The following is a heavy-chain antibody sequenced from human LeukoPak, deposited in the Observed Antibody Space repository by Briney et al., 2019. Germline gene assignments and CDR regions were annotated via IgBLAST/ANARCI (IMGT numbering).Heavy chain of an antibody. CDR2: IIPIFGIA. CDR1: GGTFSSYA. V-gene: IGHV1-69*04. D-gene: IGHD2-15*01. Sequence: ASVKVSCKASGGTFSSYAISWVRQAPGQGLEWMGRIIPIFGIASYAQKFQGRVTITADKSTSTAYMELSSLRSEDTAVYYCARVRCSGGSCYSLDWYFDFWGRGTLVTVSS. J-gene: IGHJ2*01. CDR3: ARVRCSGGSCYSLDWYFDF.